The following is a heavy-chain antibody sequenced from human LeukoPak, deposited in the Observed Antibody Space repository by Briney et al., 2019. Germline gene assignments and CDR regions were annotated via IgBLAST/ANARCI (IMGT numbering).Heavy chain of an antibody. D-gene: IGHD3-10*01. CDR2: IWYDGSNE. Sequence: GRSLRFSCAASGFTFRNYGMHWVRQAPGKGLEWVSVIWYDGSNEYYADSVEGRFTISRDNSKNTLYLQMNSLRAEDTAVYYCARVEGRFYGSGSYRGFDYWGQGTLVTVSS. V-gene: IGHV3-33*01. J-gene: IGHJ4*02. CDR1: GFTFRNYG. CDR3: ARVEGRFYGSGSYRGFDY.